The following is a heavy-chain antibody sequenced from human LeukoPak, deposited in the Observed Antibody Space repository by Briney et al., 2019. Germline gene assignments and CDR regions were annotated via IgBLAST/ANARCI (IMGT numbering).Heavy chain of an antibody. V-gene: IGHV4-38-2*01. CDR2: IYHSGNIYHSGST. CDR1: GYSISSNCY. Sequence: SETLSLTCAVSGYSISSNCYWGWIRQLPGKGLEWIGSIYHSGNIYHSGSTYYNPSLKSRVTISVDTSKNQFSLTLTSVTAADPAVYYCARNSTWIQPGGYFDYWGQGTLVTVSS. D-gene: IGHD5-18*01. CDR3: ARNSTWIQPGGYFDY. J-gene: IGHJ4*02.